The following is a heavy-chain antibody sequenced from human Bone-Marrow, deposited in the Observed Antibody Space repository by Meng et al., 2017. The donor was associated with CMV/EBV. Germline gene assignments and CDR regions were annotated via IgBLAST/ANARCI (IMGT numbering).Heavy chain of an antibody. CDR3: ARKGVVPAANSYYGMDV. J-gene: IGHJ6*02. CDR1: GYTFTSYY. Sequence: ASVKVSCKASGYTFTSYYMHWVRQAPGQGLEWMGIINPSGGSTSYAQKFQGRVTITTDESTSTAYMELSSLRSEDTAVYYCARKGVVPAANSYYGMDVWGQGTTVTVSS. D-gene: IGHD2-2*01. CDR2: INPSGGST. V-gene: IGHV1-46*01.